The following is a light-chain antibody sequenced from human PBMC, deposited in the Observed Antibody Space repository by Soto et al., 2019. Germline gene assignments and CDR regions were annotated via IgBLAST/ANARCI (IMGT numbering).Light chain of an antibody. CDR1: QGIRNN. CDR2: AAS. Sequence: IQMTQSPSSLSASVGDRVTITCRASQGIRNNLGWYQQKPGKAPKLLISAASSLHSGVPSRFSGSGSGTDFTLTVSSLQPDDFATYYCLQNYNYPLSFGGGTKVDIK. CDR3: LQNYNYPLS. V-gene: IGKV1-6*01. J-gene: IGKJ4*01.